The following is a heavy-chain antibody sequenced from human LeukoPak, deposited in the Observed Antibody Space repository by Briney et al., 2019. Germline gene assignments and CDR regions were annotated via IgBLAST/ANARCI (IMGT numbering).Heavy chain of an antibody. CDR3: ARDPGYCSGGSCLHDY. V-gene: IGHV1-18*01. CDR1: GYTFTSYG. D-gene: IGHD2-15*01. Sequence: SVKVSFMASGYTFTSYGISWVRQAPGQGLEWMGWISAYNGNTNYAQKLQGRVTMTTDTSTSTAYMELRSLRSDDTAVYYCARDPGYCSGGSCLHDYWGQGTLVTVSS. CDR2: ISAYNGNT. J-gene: IGHJ4*02.